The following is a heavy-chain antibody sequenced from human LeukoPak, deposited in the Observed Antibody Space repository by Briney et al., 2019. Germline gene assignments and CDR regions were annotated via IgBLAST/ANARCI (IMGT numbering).Heavy chain of an antibody. Sequence: PSETLSLTCTVSGGSISSYYWGWIRQPPGKGLEWIGSMYYSGSTDYNPSLKSRVTISVDTSKNQFSLKLSSVTAADTAVYYCARIGAFSGYYRLPPDWGQGTLVTVSS. V-gene: IGHV4-39*01. CDR2: MYYSGST. CDR3: ARIGAFSGYYRLPPD. J-gene: IGHJ4*02. D-gene: IGHD3-22*01. CDR1: GGSISSYY.